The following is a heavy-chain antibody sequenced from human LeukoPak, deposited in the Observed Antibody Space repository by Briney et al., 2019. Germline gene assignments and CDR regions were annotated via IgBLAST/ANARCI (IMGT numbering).Heavy chain of an antibody. Sequence: PGRSLRLSCAASGFTFSSYAMHWVRQAPGKGLKWVAVISYDGSNKYYADSVKGRFTISRDNSKNTLYLQMNSLRAEDTAVYYCAIAAAVNREYFQHWGQGTLVTVSS. J-gene: IGHJ1*01. D-gene: IGHD6-13*01. CDR3: AIAAAVNREYFQH. V-gene: IGHV3-30-3*01. CDR1: GFTFSSYA. CDR2: ISYDGSNK.